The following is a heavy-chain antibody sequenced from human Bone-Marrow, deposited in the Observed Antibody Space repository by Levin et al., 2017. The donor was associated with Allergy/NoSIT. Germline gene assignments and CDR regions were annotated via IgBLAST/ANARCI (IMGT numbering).Heavy chain of an antibody. D-gene: IGHD5-12*01. CDR2: IRRDGSEK. CDR3: ARDQDIARIGPLEY. J-gene: IGHJ4*02. V-gene: IGHV3-7*01. CDR1: GFTFSSYW. Sequence: GGSLRLSCAASGFTFSSYWMTWVRQAPGKGLEWVANIRRDGSEKNYVDSVKGRFTISRDNDKNSVYLQLNSLRPEDTAVYFCARDQDIARIGPLEYWGQGTLVTVSS.